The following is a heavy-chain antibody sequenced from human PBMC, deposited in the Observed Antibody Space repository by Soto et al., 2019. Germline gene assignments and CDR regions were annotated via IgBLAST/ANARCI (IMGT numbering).Heavy chain of an antibody. CDR2: IYHTGST. Sequence: PSETLSLTCVVPGGSISSSNWWSWVRQTPGKGLEWIGEIYHTGSTNYNPSLKSRVTIAIDRSKKQFSLNLTSVTAADTAVYYCASSLSWNWIDPWGQGTLVTVSS. J-gene: IGHJ5*02. V-gene: IGHV4-4*02. D-gene: IGHD6-13*01. CDR3: ASSLSWNWIDP. CDR1: GGSISSSNW.